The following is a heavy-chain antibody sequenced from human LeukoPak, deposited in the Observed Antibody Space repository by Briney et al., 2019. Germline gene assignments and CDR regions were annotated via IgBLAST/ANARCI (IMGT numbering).Heavy chain of an antibody. V-gene: IGHV1-18*01. CDR2: ISAYNGNT. CDR3: ARDRFTPLYYYDSSGYYFDY. D-gene: IGHD3-22*01. CDR1: GYTFTSYG. J-gene: IGHJ4*02. Sequence: ASVKVSCKASGYTFTSYGISWVRQAPGQGLEWMGWISAYNGNTNYAQKLQGRVTMTTDTSTSTAYMELRSLRSDDTAVHYCARDRFTPLYYYDSSGYYFDYWGQGTLVTVSS.